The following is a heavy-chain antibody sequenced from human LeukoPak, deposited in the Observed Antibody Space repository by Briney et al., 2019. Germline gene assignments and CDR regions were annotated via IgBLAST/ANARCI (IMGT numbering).Heavy chain of an antibody. CDR3: ARDHGRYCSGGSCYFGGFFEY. Sequence: GGSLRLSCAASGFTFSSYAMSWVRQAPGKGLEWVANIKQDGSEKYYVDSVKGRFTISRDNAKNSLYLQMNSLRAEDTAVYYCARDHGRYCSGGSCYFGGFFEYWGQGTLGTVSS. D-gene: IGHD2-15*01. J-gene: IGHJ4*02. CDR2: IKQDGSEK. CDR1: GFTFSSYA. V-gene: IGHV3-7*03.